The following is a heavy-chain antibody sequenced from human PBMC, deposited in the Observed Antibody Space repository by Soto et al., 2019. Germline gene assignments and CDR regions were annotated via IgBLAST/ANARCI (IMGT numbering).Heavy chain of an antibody. J-gene: IGHJ4*02. CDR1: GGSISSSAW. CDR3: AGRSRTIE. Sequence: SETLSLTCAVSGGSISSSAWWSWVRQPPGKGLEWIGEIHHSGSTNYDPSLKSRITISVDRSKNQFSLELTSVTAADTAVYYCAGRSRTIEWGQGTQVTVSS. CDR2: IHHSGST. D-gene: IGHD1-7*01. V-gene: IGHV4-4*02.